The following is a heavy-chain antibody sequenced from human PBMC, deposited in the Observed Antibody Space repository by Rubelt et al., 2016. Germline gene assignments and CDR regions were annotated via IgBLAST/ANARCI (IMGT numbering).Heavy chain of an antibody. Sequence: EVQLVESGGGLVQPGGSLRLSCAASGFTFSRYWMYWVRQAPGKGLVWCSRISPDGSSTAYEDSVKGRLNISRDTAKNTLCIQMNSLRADDTAVYYCAKVHGGGFWGQGTLVTVSS. D-gene: IGHD3-10*01. CDR3: AKVHGGGF. J-gene: IGHJ4*02. CDR2: ISPDGSST. CDR1: GFTFSRYW. V-gene: IGHV3-74*03.